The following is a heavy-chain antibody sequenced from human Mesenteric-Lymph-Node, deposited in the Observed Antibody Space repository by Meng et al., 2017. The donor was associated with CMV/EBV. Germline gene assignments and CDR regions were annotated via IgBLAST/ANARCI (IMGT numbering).Heavy chain of an antibody. V-gene: IGHV3-30-3*01. J-gene: IGHJ4*02. CDR1: GFTFDDYA. Sequence: GESLKISCIASGFTFDDYAMHWVRQAPGKGLEWVAVISYDGSNKYYADSVKGRFTISRDNSKNTLYLQMNSLRADDTAIYYCAKDPTGSLGLFDLWGQGTLVTVSS. D-gene: IGHD1-26*01. CDR2: ISYDGSNK. CDR3: AKDPTGSLGLFDL.